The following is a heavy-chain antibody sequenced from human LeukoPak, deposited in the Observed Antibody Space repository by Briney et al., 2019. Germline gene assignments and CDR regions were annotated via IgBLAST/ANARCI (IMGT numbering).Heavy chain of an antibody. J-gene: IGHJ5*02. Sequence: PGGSLRVSCAASGFTFSSYGMHWVRQAPGKGLEWVEFIRYDGSNKYCTDSVKGRFTISRDNSKNTLYLQMNSLRSEDTAVYYCARWAQQQLENWFDPWGQGTLVTVSS. D-gene: IGHD6-13*01. CDR1: GFTFSSYG. V-gene: IGHV3-30*02. CDR3: ARWAQQQLENWFDP. CDR2: IRYDGSNK.